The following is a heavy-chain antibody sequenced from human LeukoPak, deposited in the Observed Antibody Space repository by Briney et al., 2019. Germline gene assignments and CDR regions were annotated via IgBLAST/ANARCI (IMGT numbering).Heavy chain of an antibody. V-gene: IGHV3-23*01. CDR1: GFTFSNAW. D-gene: IGHD6-19*01. CDR2: ITGSGTFT. J-gene: IGHJ4*02. CDR3: AKRSAESSGYFDY. Sequence: QSGGSLRLSCAASGFTFSNAWMSWVRQAPGKGLEWVSAITGSGTFTDYADSVKGRFTISRDNSKNTLYLQMNSLRAEDTAVYYCAKRSAESSGYFDYWGQGTLVTVSS.